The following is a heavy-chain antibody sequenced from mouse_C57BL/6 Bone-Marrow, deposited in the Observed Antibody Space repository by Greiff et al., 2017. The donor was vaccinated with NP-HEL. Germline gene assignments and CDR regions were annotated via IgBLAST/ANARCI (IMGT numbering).Heavy chain of an antibody. D-gene: IGHD2-3*01. CDR1: GYTFTSYN. J-gene: IGHJ1*03. CDR3: ARWIYDGYEEYFDV. Sequence: LQQSGAELVRPGASVKMSCKASGYTFTSYNMHWVKQTPRQGLEWIGAIYPGNGDTSYNQKFKGKATLTVDKSSSTAYMQLSSLTSEDSAVYFCARWIYDGYEEYFDVWGTGTTVTVSS. CDR2: IYPGNGDT. V-gene: IGHV1-12*01.